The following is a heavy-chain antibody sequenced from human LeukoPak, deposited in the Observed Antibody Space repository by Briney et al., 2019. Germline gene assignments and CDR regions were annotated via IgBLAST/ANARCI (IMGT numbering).Heavy chain of an antibody. CDR3: ARHATTVTPGAYYFDY. D-gene: IGHD4-17*01. CDR1: GGSISSYY. Sequence: SETLSLTCTVSGGSISSYYWGWIRQPPGKGLEWIGYIYYSGSTNYNPSLKSRVTVSVDTSKNQFSLKLSSVTAADTAVYYCARHATTVTPGAYYFDYWGQGTLVTVSS. V-gene: IGHV4-59*08. CDR2: IYYSGST. J-gene: IGHJ4*02.